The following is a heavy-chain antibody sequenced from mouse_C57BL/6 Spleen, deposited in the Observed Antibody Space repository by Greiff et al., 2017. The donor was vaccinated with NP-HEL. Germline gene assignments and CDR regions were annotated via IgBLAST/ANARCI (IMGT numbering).Heavy chain of an antibody. CDR3: ARSLYSGFDY. Sequence: VQLKHSGPELVKPGASVKISCKASGYTFTDYYMNWVKQSHGKSLEWIGDINPNNGGTSYNQKFKGKATLTVDKSSSTAYMELRSLTSEDSAVYYCARSLYSGFDYWGQGTTLTVSS. CDR1: GYTFTDYY. CDR2: INPNNGGT. J-gene: IGHJ2*01. D-gene: IGHD1-1*02. V-gene: IGHV1-26*01.